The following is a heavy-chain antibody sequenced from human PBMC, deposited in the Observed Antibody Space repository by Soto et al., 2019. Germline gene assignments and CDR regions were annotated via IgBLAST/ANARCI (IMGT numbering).Heavy chain of an antibody. CDR3: ARIRDSSGYYAYIDY. D-gene: IGHD3-22*01. V-gene: IGHV2-26*01. Sequence: GSGPTLVNPTETLTLTCTVSGFSLSNARMGVSWIRQPPGKALEWLAHIFSNDEKSYSTSLKSRLTISKDTSKSQVALTMTNMDPVDTATYYCARIRDSSGYYAYIDYWGQGTLVTVSS. J-gene: IGHJ4*02. CDR2: IFSNDEK. CDR1: GFSLSNARMG.